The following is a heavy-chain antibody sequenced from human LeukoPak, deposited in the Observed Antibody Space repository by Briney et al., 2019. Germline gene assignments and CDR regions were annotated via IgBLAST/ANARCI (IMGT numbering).Heavy chain of an antibody. CDR3: ARVRATPGTFYFDF. Sequence: SETLSLTCTVSGGSISSYYWSWIRQPAGKGLEWVGLINTSGSTNYNPSLKSRVTISIDTSKNQFSLKLSSVTAADTAVYYCARVRATPGTFYFDFWGQGILVTVSS. V-gene: IGHV4-4*07. CDR2: INTSGST. D-gene: IGHD6-13*01. CDR1: GGSISSYY. J-gene: IGHJ4*02.